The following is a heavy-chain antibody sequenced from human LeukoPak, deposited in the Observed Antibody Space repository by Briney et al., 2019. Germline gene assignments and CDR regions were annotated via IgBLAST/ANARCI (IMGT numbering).Heavy chain of an antibody. CDR1: GFTFSSYG. V-gene: IGHV3-30*18. J-gene: IGHJ4*02. Sequence: GWSLRLSCAASGFTFSSYGMHWVRQAPGKGLEWVAVISYDGSNKYYADSVKGRFTISRDNSKNTLYLQMNSLRAEDTAVYYCAKDVGYWGQGTLVTVSS. CDR2: ISYDGSNK. CDR3: AKDVGY. D-gene: IGHD1-26*01.